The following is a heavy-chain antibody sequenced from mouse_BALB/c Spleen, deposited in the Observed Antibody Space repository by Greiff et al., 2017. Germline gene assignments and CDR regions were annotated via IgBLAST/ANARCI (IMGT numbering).Heavy chain of an antibody. J-gene: IGHJ2*01. CDR2: IYPGNVNT. CDR1: GYTFTSYY. Sequence: VQLQQSGPELVKPGASVRLSCKASGYTFTSYYIHWVQQRPGQGLEWIGWIYPGNVNTKYNEKFKGKATLTADKSSSTAYMRLSSLTSEDSAVYFCARWHYGSSYGGYFDYGGQGTTLTVSS. D-gene: IGHD1-1*01. CDR3: ARWHYGSSYGGYFDY. V-gene: IGHV1S56*01.